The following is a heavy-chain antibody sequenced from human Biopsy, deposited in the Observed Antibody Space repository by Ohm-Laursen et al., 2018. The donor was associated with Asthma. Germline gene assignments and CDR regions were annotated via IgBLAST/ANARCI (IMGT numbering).Heavy chain of an antibody. J-gene: IGHJ3*02. CDR2: MSFDGRQT. D-gene: IGHD3-3*01. CDR1: GFTFSSYG. V-gene: IGHV3-30*18. CDR3: AKERYYDFWSGYPI. Sequence: RSLRLSCAASGFTFSSYGMHWVRQAPGKGLEWVAVMSFDGRQTYYADSVKGRFTISRDNSKNTLYLQMNSLRAEDTAVYYCAKERYYDFWSGYPIRGQGTMVTVSS.